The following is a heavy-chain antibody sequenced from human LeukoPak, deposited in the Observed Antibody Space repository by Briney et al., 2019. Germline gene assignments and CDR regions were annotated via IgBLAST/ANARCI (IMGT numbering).Heavy chain of an antibody. D-gene: IGHD5-18*01. CDR3: ARAGGYSSLLGL. V-gene: IGHV4-59*01. CDR1: GGSINSYY. Sequence: PSETLSLTCTVSGGSINSYYWSWIRQPPGKGLDWIGYVSYSGSTNYNPSLQSRVTISLNTSNNQFSLKVSSVTAADTAMYFCARAGGYSSLLGLWGRGTLVTVSS. CDR2: VSYSGST. J-gene: IGHJ2*01.